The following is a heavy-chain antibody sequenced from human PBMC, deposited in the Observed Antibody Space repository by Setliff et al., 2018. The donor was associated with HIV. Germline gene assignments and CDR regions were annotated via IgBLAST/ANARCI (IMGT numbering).Heavy chain of an antibody. V-gene: IGHV5-51*01. CDR1: GYNFANYY. D-gene: IGHD3-3*01. J-gene: IGHJ3*02. CDR2: IYPRDSNI. CDR3: ARRQTMATHGAFDI. Sequence: GESLKISCQGSGYNFANYYIAWVRQMPGKGLEWMGIIYPRDSNIIYSPSFQGQVTISADKSISTAYLQWSSLKASDTAMYYCARRQTMATHGAFDIWGQGTMVTVSS.